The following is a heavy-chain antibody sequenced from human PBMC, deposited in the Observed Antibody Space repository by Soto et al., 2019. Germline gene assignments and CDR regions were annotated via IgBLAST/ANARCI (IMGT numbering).Heavy chain of an antibody. D-gene: IGHD2-15*01. CDR3: PKDQCSGGSCSCQH. CDR1: GFTFDDYA. Sequence: EVQLVESGGGLVQPGRSLRLSCAASGFTFDDYAMHWVRQAPGKGLEWVSGISWNSGVIGYAASVKARFNISRDNAKKSLYLQMNSLRDEDTALYYCPKDQCSGGSCSCQHWCQGTLVTVSS. J-gene: IGHJ1*01. V-gene: IGHV3-9*01. CDR2: ISWNSGVI.